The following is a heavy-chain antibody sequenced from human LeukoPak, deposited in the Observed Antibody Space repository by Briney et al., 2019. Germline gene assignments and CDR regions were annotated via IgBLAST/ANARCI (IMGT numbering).Heavy chain of an antibody. D-gene: IGHD2-15*01. CDR2: ISSSSSSYI. Sequence: GGSLRLSCAASGFTFSSYSMNWVRQAPGKGLEWVSSISSSSSSYIYYADSVKGRFTISRDNAKNSLYLQMNSLRAEDTAVYYCARDLGYCSGGSCYADAFDIWGQGTMVTVSS. CDR3: ARDLGYCSGGSCYADAFDI. CDR1: GFTFSSYS. V-gene: IGHV3-21*01. J-gene: IGHJ3*02.